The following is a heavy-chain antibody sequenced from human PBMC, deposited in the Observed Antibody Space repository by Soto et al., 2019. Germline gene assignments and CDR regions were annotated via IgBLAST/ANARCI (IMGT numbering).Heavy chain of an antibody. D-gene: IGHD3-22*01. CDR3: ARDGEYYDSSGPSFVYYGMDV. CDR2: IWYDGRNK. V-gene: IGHV3-33*01. Sequence: QVQLVESGGGVVQPGRSLRLSCAESGFTFSSYGMHWVRQAPGKGLEWVAVIWYDGRNKYYADSVEGRFTISRDNSKNTLYLQMNSLRAEDTAVYYCARDGEYYDSSGPSFVYYGMDVWGQGTTVTVSS. J-gene: IGHJ6*02. CDR1: GFTFSSYG.